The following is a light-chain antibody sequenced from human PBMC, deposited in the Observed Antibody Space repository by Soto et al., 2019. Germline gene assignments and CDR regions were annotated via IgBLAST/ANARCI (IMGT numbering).Light chain of an antibody. CDR1: QNINNY. J-gene: IGKJ4*01. V-gene: IGKV3-11*01. CDR3: QQRVTWPGT. Sequence: EIELTQSPATLSLSPGERATLSCRASQNINNYLAWYQQKPGQTPRLLLYDASTRATDIPARFSGSGSGTDFTLTISGLEPEDFAVYYCQQRVTWPGTFGGGTKVEIK. CDR2: DAS.